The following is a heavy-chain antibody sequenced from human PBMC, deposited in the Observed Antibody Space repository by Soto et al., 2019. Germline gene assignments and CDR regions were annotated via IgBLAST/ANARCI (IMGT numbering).Heavy chain of an antibody. CDR2: ISGSGGTT. CDR1: GFTFSSYA. D-gene: IGHD1-20*01. CDR3: AKEANNWNPVRYYYYMDV. V-gene: IGHV3-23*01. Sequence: PGGSLRLSCAAPGFTFSSYAMSWVRQAPGKGLEWVSAISGSGGTTYYADSVKGRFTISRDNSKNTLYLQMNSLRAEDTAVYYCAKEANNWNPVRYYYYMDVWGKGTTVTVSS. J-gene: IGHJ6*03.